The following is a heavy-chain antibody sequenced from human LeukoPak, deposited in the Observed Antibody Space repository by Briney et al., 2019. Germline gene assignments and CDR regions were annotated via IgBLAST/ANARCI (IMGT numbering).Heavy chain of an antibody. Sequence: ASVKVSCKASGYTFTNYAVNWVRQAPGQGLEWMGWIKTNTGNPTYAQGFTGRFAFSLDTSVSTAYLQISSLTAEDTAVSYCARDSSPSYYYNGMDVWGQGTPVTVSS. CDR2: IKTNTGNP. D-gene: IGHD6-19*01. J-gene: IGHJ6*02. CDR1: GYTFTNYA. V-gene: IGHV7-4-1*02. CDR3: ARDSSPSYYYNGMDV.